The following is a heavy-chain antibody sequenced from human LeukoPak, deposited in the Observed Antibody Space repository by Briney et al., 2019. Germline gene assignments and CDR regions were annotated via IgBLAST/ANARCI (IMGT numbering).Heavy chain of an antibody. Sequence: GGSLRLSCEASGFTFSSYDMHWVRQAPGKGLEWVALISYDGSNKYYADSVKGRFTISRDNSKNTLYLQMNSLRAEDTAVYYCARDMGGNYGTFDYWGQGTLVTVSS. CDR2: ISYDGSNK. CDR1: GFTFSSYD. J-gene: IGHJ4*02. V-gene: IGHV3-30*03. CDR3: ARDMGGNYGTFDY. D-gene: IGHD1-26*01.